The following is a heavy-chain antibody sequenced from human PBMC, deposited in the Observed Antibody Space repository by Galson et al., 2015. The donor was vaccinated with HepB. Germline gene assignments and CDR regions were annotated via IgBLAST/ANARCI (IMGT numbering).Heavy chain of an antibody. CDR2: IRYDGSNK. D-gene: IGHD3-9*01. CDR3: APNLMDILTGYPLGLYY. V-gene: IGHV3-30*02. CDR1: GFTFHSYG. Sequence: SLRLYCAEPGFTFHSYGLHWVRQAQGKGLGWVAFIRYDGSNKYYANSVKGRFTISRDNSKNTLYLQMNSLRAEDTAVYYCAPNLMDILTGYPLGLYYWGQGTLVTVSS. J-gene: IGHJ4*02.